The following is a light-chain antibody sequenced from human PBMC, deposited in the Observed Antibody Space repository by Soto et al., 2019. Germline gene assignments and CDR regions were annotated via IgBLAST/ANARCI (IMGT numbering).Light chain of an antibody. CDR2: DAS. CDR3: QQYNSSLT. CDR1: QSISSW. Sequence: DIQMTQYPSTLSASVGDRVTITCRASQSISSWLAWYQQKPGKAPKLLIYDASSLESGVPSRFSGSGSGTEFTLTISSLQPDDFATYYCQQYNSSLTFGGVTKVDIK. V-gene: IGKV1-5*01. J-gene: IGKJ4*01.